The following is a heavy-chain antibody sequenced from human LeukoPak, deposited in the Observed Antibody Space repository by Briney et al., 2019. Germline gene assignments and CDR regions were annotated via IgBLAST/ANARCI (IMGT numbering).Heavy chain of an antibody. Sequence: SDTLSLTSTFSGGSVSRGGYYLNRILQHPGKGLEWIGFTSYSEGTYYNPSLMSRITISVDRSQNQFSLKMRDVTAADTAVYFCATADWESFYFDSWGQGALVAVSS. CDR2: TSYSEGT. J-gene: IGHJ4*02. D-gene: IGHD1-26*01. CDR1: GGSVSRGGYY. CDR3: ATADWESFYFDS. V-gene: IGHV4-31*03.